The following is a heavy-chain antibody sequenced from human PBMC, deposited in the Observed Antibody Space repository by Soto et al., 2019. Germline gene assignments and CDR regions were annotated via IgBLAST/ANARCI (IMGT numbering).Heavy chain of an antibody. D-gene: IGHD3-10*01. J-gene: IGHJ4*02. CDR3: SRDVYGSGNYYVPY. CDR2: VYATGTT. CDR1: GGSTATDF. V-gene: IGHV4-4*07. Sequence: VQLQESGPGLVKPSETLSLPCTVSGGSTATDFWSWIRQSAGEGLEWIGRVYATGTTNYNPSLKSRGTMSVDTSKNQFSLKVTSVTAADTFVYFCSRDVYGSGNYYVPYWGQVILVTVAA.